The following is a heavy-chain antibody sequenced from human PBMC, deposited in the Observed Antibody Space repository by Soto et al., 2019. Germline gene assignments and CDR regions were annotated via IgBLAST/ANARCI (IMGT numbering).Heavy chain of an antibody. V-gene: IGHV3-33*01. J-gene: IGHJ5*02. CDR3: ARDRFGGTQGTNWLDP. CDR1: GFSFSAYG. Sequence: QVQLVESGGGVVQPGRSLRLSCAASGFSFSAYGMHWVRQAPGKGLEWVGVISYDGSDRYYGDSVKGRFLISRENSKNXLYLQMSSLRDNDTGVYYCARDRFGGTQGTNWLDPWGQGTLVTVSS. D-gene: IGHD1-26*01. CDR2: ISYDGSDR.